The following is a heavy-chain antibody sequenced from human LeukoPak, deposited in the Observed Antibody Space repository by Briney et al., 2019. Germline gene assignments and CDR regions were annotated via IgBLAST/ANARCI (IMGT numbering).Heavy chain of an antibody. J-gene: IGHJ4*02. Sequence: PGGSLRLSCAASGFTFSSYWMSWVRQAPGKGLEWVADIKEDGSGKYYVDSVKGRFTISRDNAKNSLYLQMNSLRAEDTAVYYCAREVYYFDYWGQGTLVTVSS. CDR3: AREVYYFDY. CDR1: GFTFSSYW. V-gene: IGHV3-7*01. CDR2: IKEDGSGK. D-gene: IGHD5/OR15-5a*01.